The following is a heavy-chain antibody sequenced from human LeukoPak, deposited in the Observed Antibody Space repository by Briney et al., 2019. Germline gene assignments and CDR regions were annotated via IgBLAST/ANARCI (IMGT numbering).Heavy chain of an antibody. Sequence: PSETLSLTSTVSGGSISSSGHYWGWIRQPPGKGLEWIGAIYYSGSTYYNPSLKSRVTISVDTSKNQFSLKLSSVTAADTAVYYCARYGIGATDYWGQGTLVTVSS. D-gene: IGHD1-1*01. CDR2: IYYSGST. CDR3: ARYGIGATDY. V-gene: IGHV4-39*01. J-gene: IGHJ4*02. CDR1: GGSISSSGHY.